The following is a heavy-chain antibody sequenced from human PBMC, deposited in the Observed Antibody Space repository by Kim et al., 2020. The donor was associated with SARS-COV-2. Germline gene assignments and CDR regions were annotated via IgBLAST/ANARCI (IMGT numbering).Heavy chain of an antibody. CDR2: INHSGST. Sequence: SETLSLTCAVYGGSFSGYYWSWIRQPPGKGLEWIGEINHSGSTNYNPSLKSRVTISVDTSKNQFSLKLSSVTAADTAVYYCARGREQWLVRPRAFDIWG. J-gene: IGHJ3*02. D-gene: IGHD6-19*01. V-gene: IGHV4-34*01. CDR1: GGSFSGYY. CDR3: ARGREQWLVRPRAFDI.